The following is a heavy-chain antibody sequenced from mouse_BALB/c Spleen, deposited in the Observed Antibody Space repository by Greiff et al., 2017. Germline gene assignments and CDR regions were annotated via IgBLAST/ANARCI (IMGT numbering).Heavy chain of an antibody. CDR3: ARGYYDILYAMDY. CDR1: GFTFTDYY. Sequence: EVQVVESGGGLVQPGGSLRLSCATSGFTFTDYYMRWVRQPPGKALEWLGFIRNKANGYTTEYSASVKGRFTISRDNSQSILNLQMNTLRAEDSATYYCARGYYDILYAMDYWGQGTSVTVSS. V-gene: IGHV7-3*02. D-gene: IGHD2-4*01. J-gene: IGHJ4*01. CDR2: IRNKANGYTT.